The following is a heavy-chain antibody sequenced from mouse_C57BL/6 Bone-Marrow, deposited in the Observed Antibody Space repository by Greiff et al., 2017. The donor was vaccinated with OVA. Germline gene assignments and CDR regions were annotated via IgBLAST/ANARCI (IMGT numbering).Heavy chain of an antibody. CDR2: ISNGGGST. D-gene: IGHD1-1*01. V-gene: IGHV5-12*01. Sequence: EVQRVESGGGLVQPGGSLKLSCAASGFTFSDYYMYWVRQTPEKRLEWVAYISNGGGSTYYPDTVKGRFTISRDNAKNTLYLQMSRLKSEDTASYYCARRYYGSSYYFDYWGQGTTLTVSS. CDR3: ARRYYGSSYYFDY. CDR1: GFTFSDYY. J-gene: IGHJ2*01.